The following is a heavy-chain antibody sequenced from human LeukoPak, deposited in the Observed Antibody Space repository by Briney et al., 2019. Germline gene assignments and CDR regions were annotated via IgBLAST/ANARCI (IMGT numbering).Heavy chain of an antibody. D-gene: IGHD3-22*01. Sequence: PGGSLRLSCAASGFTFSSYWMHWVRQAAGKGLVWVSRTRSDGSTTYADSVKGRFTISRDNAKNTLYLQMNSLRAEDTALYYCAKVVLLYYYDTSGFLDSWGQGTLVTVSS. J-gene: IGHJ4*02. CDR3: AKVVLLYYYDTSGFLDS. V-gene: IGHV3-74*01. CDR1: GFTFSSYW. CDR2: TRSDGST.